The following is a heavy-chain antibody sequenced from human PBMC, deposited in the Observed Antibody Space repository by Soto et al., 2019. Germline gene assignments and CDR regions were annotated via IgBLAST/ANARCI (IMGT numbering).Heavy chain of an antibody. J-gene: IGHJ5*02. Sequence: GGSLRLSCAASGLTFCSYSMNWVRQAPGKGLEWVSYISSSSSTIYYADSVKGRFTIPRDNAKNSLYLQMNSLRDEDTAVYYCARESRFLEWLSLNWFDPWGQGTLVTVSS. D-gene: IGHD3-3*01. CDR3: ARESRFLEWLSLNWFDP. CDR1: GLTFCSYS. CDR2: ISSSSSTI. V-gene: IGHV3-48*02.